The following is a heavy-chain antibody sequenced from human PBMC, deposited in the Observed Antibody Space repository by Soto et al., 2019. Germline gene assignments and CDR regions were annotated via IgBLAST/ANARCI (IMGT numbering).Heavy chain of an antibody. CDR2: ISYDGSNK. CDR3: ARAIAGPPPPSYYGMDV. CDR1: GFTFSSYA. Sequence: QVQLVESGGGVVQPGRSLRLSCAASGFTFSSYAMHWVRQAPGKGLEWVAVISYDGSNKYYADSVKGRFTISRDNSKNTLYLQMNSLRAEDTAVYYCARAIAGPPPPSYYGMDVWGQGTTVTVSS. D-gene: IGHD6-13*01. J-gene: IGHJ6*02. V-gene: IGHV3-30-3*01.